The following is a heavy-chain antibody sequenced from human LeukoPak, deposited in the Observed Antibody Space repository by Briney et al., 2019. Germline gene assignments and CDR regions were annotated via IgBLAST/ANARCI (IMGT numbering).Heavy chain of an antibody. Sequence: GSLLLSCAASGFTFSSYSMNWVRQAPGKGLEWVSSISSSSSYIYYADSVKGRFTISRDNAKNSLYLQMNSLRAEDTAVYYCARARDYYGSGSYHPFDYWGQGTLVTVSS. CDR3: ARARDYYGSGSYHPFDY. CDR1: GFTFSSYS. J-gene: IGHJ4*02. D-gene: IGHD3-10*01. CDR2: ISSSSSYI. V-gene: IGHV3-21*01.